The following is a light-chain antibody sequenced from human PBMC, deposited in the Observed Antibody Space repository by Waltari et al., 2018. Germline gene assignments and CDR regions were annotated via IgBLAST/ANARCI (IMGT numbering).Light chain of an antibody. CDR1: TLADKY. J-gene: IGLJ2*01. CDR3: QAWHRFAAF. Sequence: SYDLTQPPSVSVSPGPTANISCSAETLADKYASWYQQKPGQSPLLVIYHNNKRPSGIPERFSGSSSGNTATLTIIGTQTVDEADYYCQAWHRFAAFFGGGTKLTVL. V-gene: IGLV3-1*01. CDR2: HNN.